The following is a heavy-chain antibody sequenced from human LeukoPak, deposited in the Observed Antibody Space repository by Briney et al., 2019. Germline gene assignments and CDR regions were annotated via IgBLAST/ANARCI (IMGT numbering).Heavy chain of an antibody. CDR3: ASPNLAAAGQA. J-gene: IGHJ5*02. Sequence: PGGSLRLSCAASGFTVSGNYMSWVRQPPGKGLEWIGEINHSGSTNYNPSLKSRVTISVDTSKNQFSLKLSSVTAADTAVYYCASPNLAAAGQAWGQGTLVTVSS. D-gene: IGHD6-13*01. CDR2: INHSGST. CDR1: GFTVSGNY. V-gene: IGHV4-34*01.